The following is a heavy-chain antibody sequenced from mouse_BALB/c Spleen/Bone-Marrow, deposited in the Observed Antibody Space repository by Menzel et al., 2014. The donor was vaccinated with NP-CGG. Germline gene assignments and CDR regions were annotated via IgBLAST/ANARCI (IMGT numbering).Heavy chain of an antibody. CDR2: ILPGSGST. J-gene: IGHJ1*01. Sequence: QVQLQQSGAELMKPGASVKISCKATGYTFSSYWIEWVKQRPGHGLEWIGEILPGSGSTNYNEKFKGKATFTADTSSNTAYVKRGSVTSEDSAVYCGGGGGVRGGYWYFDVWGAGTTVTVSS. CDR3: GGGGVRGGYWYFDV. V-gene: IGHV1-9*01. CDR1: GYTFSSYW. D-gene: IGHD2-14*01.